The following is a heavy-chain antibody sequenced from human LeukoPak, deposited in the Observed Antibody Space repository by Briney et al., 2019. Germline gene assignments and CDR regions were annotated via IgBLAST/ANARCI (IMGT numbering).Heavy chain of an antibody. D-gene: IGHD3-10*01. V-gene: IGHV4-39*07. CDR1: GGSISSSSYY. J-gene: IGHJ4*02. Sequence: PSETLSLTCTVSGGSISSSSYYWGWIRQPPGKGLEWIGSIYYSGSTYYNPSLKSRVTISVDTSKNQFSLKLSSVTAADTAVYYCARGGGTYGPGSYVFDYWGQGTLVTVSS. CDR3: ARGGGTYGPGSYVFDY. CDR2: IYYSGST.